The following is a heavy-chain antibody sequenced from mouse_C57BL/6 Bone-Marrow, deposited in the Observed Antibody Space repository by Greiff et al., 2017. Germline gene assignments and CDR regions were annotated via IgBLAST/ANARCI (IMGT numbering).Heavy chain of an antibody. J-gene: IGHJ4*01. CDR3: AIRIRCYYAMDY. CDR2: IHPSDSDT. V-gene: IGHV1-74*01. Sequence: QVQLQQPGAELVKPGASVKVSCKASGYTFTSYWMHWVKQRPGQGLEWIGRIHPSDSDTNYNQKFKGKATLTVYKSSSKAYMQLSSLTSEDSAVYYLAIRIRCYYAMDYWGQGTSVTVSS. D-gene: IGHD1-1*01. CDR1: GYTFTSYW.